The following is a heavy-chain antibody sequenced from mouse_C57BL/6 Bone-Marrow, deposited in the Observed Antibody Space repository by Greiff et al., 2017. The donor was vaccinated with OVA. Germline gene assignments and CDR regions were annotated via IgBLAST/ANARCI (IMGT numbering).Heavy chain of an antibody. Sequence: VQLQQSGAELVRLGASVKLSCTASGFNIKDDYMHWVKQRPEQGLEWIGWIDPENGDTEYASKFQGKATITADTSSNTAYLQLSSLTSEDTAVYYCTRDGYYQGWYFDVWGTGTTVTVSS. V-gene: IGHV14-4*01. CDR2: IDPENGDT. CDR3: TRDGYYQGWYFDV. D-gene: IGHD2-3*01. CDR1: GFNIKDDY. J-gene: IGHJ1*03.